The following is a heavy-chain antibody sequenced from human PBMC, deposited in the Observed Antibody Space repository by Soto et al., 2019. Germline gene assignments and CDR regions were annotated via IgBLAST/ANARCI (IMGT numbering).Heavy chain of an antibody. CDR3: AKDFLPNVAGSSYW. D-gene: IGHD6-13*01. Sequence: EVQLLESGGGLVQPGGSLRLSCAASGFTFSSYAMSWVRQAPGKGLEWVSAISGSGGSTYYADSVKGRFTISRDNSKSTLYRQMTSLRAEDTAVYYCAKDFLPNVAGSSYWWGQGTLVTVSS. J-gene: IGHJ4*02. CDR1: GFTFSSYA. CDR2: ISGSGGST. V-gene: IGHV3-23*01.